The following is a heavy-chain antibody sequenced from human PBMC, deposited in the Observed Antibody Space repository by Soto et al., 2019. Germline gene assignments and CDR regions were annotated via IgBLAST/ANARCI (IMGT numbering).Heavy chain of an antibody. CDR1: GFSLNTRDVG. J-gene: IGHJ4*02. V-gene: IGHV2-5*02. CDR3: AHCRGGVASF. CDR2: VYWDDDK. Sequence: QITLNESGPALVKPTQTLTLTYTFSGFSLNTRDVGVGWIRQPPGKALEWLGVVYWDDDKTYRPSLKSRLTITKDTPKNQEVLRLTKMDPVDTATYYCAHCRGGVASFWGQGTLVTVSS. D-gene: IGHD3-16*01.